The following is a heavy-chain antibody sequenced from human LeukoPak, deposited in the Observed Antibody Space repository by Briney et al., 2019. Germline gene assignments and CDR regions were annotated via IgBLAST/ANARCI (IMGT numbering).Heavy chain of an antibody. J-gene: IGHJ5*02. D-gene: IGHD4-17*01. Sequence: PGGSLRLSCAASGFTFSSYGMHWVRQAPGKGLEWVAVISYDGSNKYYADSVKGRFTISRDNSKNTLYLQMNSLRAEDTAVYYCAKNLRVVTTVTTGHWFDPWGQGTLVTVSS. CDR3: AKNLRVVTTVTTGHWFDP. V-gene: IGHV3-30*18. CDR2: ISYDGSNK. CDR1: GFTFSSYG.